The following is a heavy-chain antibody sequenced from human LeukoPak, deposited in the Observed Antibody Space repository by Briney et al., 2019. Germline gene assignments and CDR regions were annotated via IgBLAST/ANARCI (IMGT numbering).Heavy chain of an antibody. CDR1: GFTFSSYG. CDR3: AKEIYAPYYYDSSGHQAKYYYYGMDI. Sequence: GRSLRLSCAASGFTFSSYGMHWVRQAPGKGLEWVAVISYDGSNKYYADSVKGRFTISRDNSKNTLYLQMNSQRAEDTAVYYCAKEIYAPYYYDSSGHQAKYYYYGMDIRGQGTTVTVSS. V-gene: IGHV3-30*18. D-gene: IGHD3-22*01. J-gene: IGHJ6*02. CDR2: ISYDGSNK.